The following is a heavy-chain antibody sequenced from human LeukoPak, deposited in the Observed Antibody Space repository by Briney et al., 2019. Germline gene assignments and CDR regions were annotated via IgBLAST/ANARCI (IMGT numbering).Heavy chain of an antibody. Sequence: PSETLSLTCDIYGGSFSGYYWSWIRQPPGKGLEWIGEIDHSGSTNYNPSLKSRVTISVDTSKNQFSLKLSSVTAADTAVYYCARGVTVTYFDYWGQGTLVTVSS. CDR2: IDHSGST. CDR3: ARGVTVTYFDY. CDR1: GGSFSGYY. J-gene: IGHJ4*02. D-gene: IGHD4-17*01. V-gene: IGHV4-34*01.